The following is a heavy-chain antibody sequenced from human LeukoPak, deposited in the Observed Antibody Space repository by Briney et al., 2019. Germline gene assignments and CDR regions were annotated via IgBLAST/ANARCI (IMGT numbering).Heavy chain of an antibody. J-gene: IGHJ4*02. D-gene: IGHD3-22*01. Sequence: GGSLRLSCAASGFTFSSYAMSWVRQAPGKGLEWVSAISGSGGSTYYADSVEGRFTISRDNSKNTLYLQMNSLRAEDTAVYYCARPPTYYYDSSGILGYWGQGTLVTVSS. CDR3: ARPPTYYYDSSGILGY. V-gene: IGHV3-23*01. CDR2: ISGSGGST. CDR1: GFTFSSYA.